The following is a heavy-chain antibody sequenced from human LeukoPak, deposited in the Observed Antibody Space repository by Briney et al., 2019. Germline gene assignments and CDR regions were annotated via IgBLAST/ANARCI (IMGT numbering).Heavy chain of an antibody. D-gene: IGHD2-2*01. CDR1: GFTVSSNY. J-gene: IGHJ4*02. Sequence: GGSLRLSCAASGFTVSSNYMSWVRQAPGKGLEWVSVIYSGGSTYYADSEKGRFTISRDISTDTLWLQMDSLRTEDTAVYYCAKGPLRGTAAAIDYWGQGTLVTVSS. V-gene: IGHV3-53*05. CDR2: IYSGGST. CDR3: AKGPLRGTAAAIDY.